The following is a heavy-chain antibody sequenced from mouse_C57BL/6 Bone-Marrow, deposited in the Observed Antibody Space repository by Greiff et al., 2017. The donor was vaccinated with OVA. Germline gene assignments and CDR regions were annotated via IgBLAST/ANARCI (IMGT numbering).Heavy chain of an antibody. Sequence: VQLQQPGAELVRPGSSVKLSCKASGNTFTSYWMHWVKQRPIQGLEWIGNIDPSDSETHYNQKFKDKATLTVDKSSSTAYMQLSSLTSEDSAVYYCARWGGGWVRLDYWGQGTTLTVSS. CDR1: GNTFTSYW. J-gene: IGHJ2*01. CDR3: ARWGGGWVRLDY. D-gene: IGHD2-3*01. V-gene: IGHV1-52*01. CDR2: IDPSDSET.